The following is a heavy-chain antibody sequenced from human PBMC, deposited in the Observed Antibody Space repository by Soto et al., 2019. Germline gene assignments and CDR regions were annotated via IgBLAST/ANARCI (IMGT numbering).Heavy chain of an antibody. Sequence: SETLSLTCSVSGGSISSGSYYWGWIRQTPGRGLEWIASMYHGGTTYSNPSLKSRVTISVDTSKHQFSLRLTSVNAADTAVYYSVRRGVRAASTNWFEPLDQGTLVAVSS. CDR1: GGSISSGSYY. D-gene: IGHD6-13*01. V-gene: IGHV4-39*01. CDR2: MYHGGTT. J-gene: IGHJ5*02. CDR3: VRRGVRAASTNWFEP.